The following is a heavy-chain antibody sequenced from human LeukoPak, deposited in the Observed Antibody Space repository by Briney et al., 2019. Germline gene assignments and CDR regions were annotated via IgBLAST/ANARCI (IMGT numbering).Heavy chain of an antibody. J-gene: IGHJ6*02. D-gene: IGHD4-11*01. Sequence: GGSLRLSCTASGFTFGDYAMSWVRQAPGKGLGGVGFIRSKPYGGTTEYAASVKGRFTISRDDSKSIAYLQMNSLKTEDTAVYYCTRDSLYSNYVGSYYYYYYGMDVWGQGTTVTVSS. CDR2: IRSKPYGGTT. V-gene: IGHV3-49*04. CDR1: GFTFGDYA. CDR3: TRDSLYSNYVGSYYYYYYGMDV.